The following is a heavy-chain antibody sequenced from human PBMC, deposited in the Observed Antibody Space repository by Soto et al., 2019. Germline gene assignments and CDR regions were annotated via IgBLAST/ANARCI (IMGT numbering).Heavy chain of an antibody. J-gene: IGHJ4*02. CDR2: VSGGGGST. Sequence: EVQLLESGGGLVQSGGSLRLSCVASGFTFSNYAMSWVRQAPGKGLEWVSVVSGGGGSTYYADSVKGRFTISRDNSKNTLYLQMNSLRAEDTAVYFCAKERYSSSWYGGDYWGQGTLVTVSS. D-gene: IGHD6-13*01. V-gene: IGHV3-23*01. CDR1: GFTFSNYA. CDR3: AKERYSSSWYGGDY.